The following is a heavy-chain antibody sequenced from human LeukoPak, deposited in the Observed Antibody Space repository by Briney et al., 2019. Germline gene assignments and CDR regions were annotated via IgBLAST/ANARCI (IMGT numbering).Heavy chain of an antibody. CDR1: GGSFSGYY. V-gene: IGHV4-34*01. CDR2: INHSGST. CDR3: AGDRVVPAAMGWSWFDP. D-gene: IGHD2-2*01. Sequence: SETLSLTCAVYGGSFSGYYWSWIRQPPGKGLEWIGEINHSGSTNYNPSLKSRVTISVDTSKNQFSLKLSSVTAADTAVYYCAGDRVVPAAMGWSWFDPWGQGTLVTVSS. J-gene: IGHJ5*02.